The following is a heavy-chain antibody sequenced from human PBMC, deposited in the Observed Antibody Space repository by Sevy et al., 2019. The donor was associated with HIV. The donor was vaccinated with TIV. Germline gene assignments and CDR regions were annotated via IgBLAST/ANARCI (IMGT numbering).Heavy chain of an antibody. Sequence: GGSLRLSCEASGFTFNNFPIHWVRQAPGKGLEWVAVVSFDGGSKYYADSVRGRFTVSRDNSKNTVYLQLNSLRAEDTAVSYCVRERARSITFDIWGQGTLVTVSS. CDR2: VSFDGGSK. CDR3: VRERARSITFDI. J-gene: IGHJ3*02. V-gene: IGHV3-30-3*01. CDR1: GFTFNNFP. D-gene: IGHD3-16*01.